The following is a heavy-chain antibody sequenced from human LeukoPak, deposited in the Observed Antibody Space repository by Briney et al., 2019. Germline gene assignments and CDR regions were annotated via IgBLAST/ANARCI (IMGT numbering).Heavy chain of an antibody. CDR1: GGSISNYY. Sequence: ASETLSLTCTVSGGSISNYYWSWIRQPAGKGLEWIGRIYASGSTNYNPSLKSRVTMSVDTSKNQFSLKLSSVTAADTAVYYCARLYTVTTSFDYWGQGTLVTVSS. J-gene: IGHJ4*02. CDR3: ARLYTVTTSFDY. CDR2: IYASGST. D-gene: IGHD4-17*01. V-gene: IGHV4-4*07.